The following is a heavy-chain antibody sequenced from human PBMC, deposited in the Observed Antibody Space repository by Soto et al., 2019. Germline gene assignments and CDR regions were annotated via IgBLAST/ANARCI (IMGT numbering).Heavy chain of an antibody. V-gene: IGHV3-30-3*01. CDR2: ISYDGSNK. CDR3: ARDWMAAARPVGGMDL. D-gene: IGHD6-13*01. J-gene: IGHJ6*02. Sequence: QVQLVESGGGVVQPGRSLRLSCAASGFTFSSYAMHWVRQAPGKGLEWVAVISYDGSNKYYADSVKGRFTISRDNSKNTLYLQMNSLRAEDTAVYYCARDWMAAARPVGGMDLWGQGTTVTVSS. CDR1: GFTFSSYA.